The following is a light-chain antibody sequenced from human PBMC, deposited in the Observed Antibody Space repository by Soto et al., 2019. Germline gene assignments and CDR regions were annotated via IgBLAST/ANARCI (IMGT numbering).Light chain of an antibody. J-gene: IGKJ1*01. CDR3: QQYNNWWT. Sequence: DIFMAQSRCSLSVSTVEGATLSCRASQRVSNNLAWYQQKSGQAPRLLIYGASTRATGIPARFSGSGSGTEFTLTITSLQSEDFAVYYCQQYNNWWTFGQGTKVDNK. V-gene: IGKV3-15*01. CDR2: GAS. CDR1: QRVSNN.